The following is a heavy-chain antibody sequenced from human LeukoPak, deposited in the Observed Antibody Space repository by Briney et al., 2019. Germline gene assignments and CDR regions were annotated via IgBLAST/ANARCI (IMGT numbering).Heavy chain of an antibody. CDR1: GYTFTSYG. CDR3: ARDREAAGQKLTDY. D-gene: IGHD6-13*01. J-gene: IGHJ4*02. Sequence: ASAKVSCKASGYTFTSYGITWVRQAPGERLEWMGWISVYNGNTNSAQTLQGRVTMTTDTSPSPAYIGMRSLRDAVTAIYYCARDREAAGQKLTDYWGQGTLVTVSS. V-gene: IGHV1-18*01. CDR2: ISVYNGNT.